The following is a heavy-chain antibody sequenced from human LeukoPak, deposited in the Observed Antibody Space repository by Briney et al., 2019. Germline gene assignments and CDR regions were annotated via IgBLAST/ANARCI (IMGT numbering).Heavy chain of an antibody. J-gene: IGHJ4*02. CDR3: ANKAQWPKTSFDN. D-gene: IGHD6-19*01. Sequence: GGSLRLSCAASGFTFSSYEMNWVRQAPGKGLEWVSYISSSGSTIYYADSVKGRFTISRDNAKNSVYLQMNSLRVEDTAVYYCANKAQWPKTSFDNRGQGTLVTVSS. CDR1: GFTFSSYE. V-gene: IGHV3-48*03. CDR2: ISSSGSTI.